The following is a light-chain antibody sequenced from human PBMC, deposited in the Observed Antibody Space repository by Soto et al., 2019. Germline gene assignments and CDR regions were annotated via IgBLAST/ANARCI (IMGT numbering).Light chain of an antibody. Sequence: QSALTQPPSASGSPGQSVAISCTGTSSDVGAYNYVSWYQQPPGKAPKLMIYDVTKRPSGVPDRFSGSKSGNTASLTVSGLQAEDEADYYCSSYAGTHVVFGTGTKVPS. J-gene: IGLJ1*01. CDR1: SSDVGAYNY. CDR2: DVT. CDR3: SSYAGTHVV. V-gene: IGLV2-8*01.